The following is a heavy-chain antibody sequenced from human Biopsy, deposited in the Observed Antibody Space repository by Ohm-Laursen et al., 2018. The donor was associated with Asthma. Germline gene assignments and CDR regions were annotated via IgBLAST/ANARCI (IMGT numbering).Heavy chain of an antibody. Sequence: GTLSLTCDVFPGSFCGFFWTWIRPSPGKGLEWIGETNERVVTNNNPSLKSRVIISIDTYWNRVSLKLTSVTAANTAVYYCARGPELDVWGQGTTVTVS. CDR1: PGSFCGFF. CDR2: TNERVVT. J-gene: IGHJ6*02. CDR3: ARGPELDV. V-gene: IGHV4-34*01.